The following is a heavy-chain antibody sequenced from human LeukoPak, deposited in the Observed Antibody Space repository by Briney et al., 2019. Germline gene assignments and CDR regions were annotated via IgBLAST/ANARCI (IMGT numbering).Heavy chain of an antibody. CDR3: ARSQGRYSSSSGYYFDY. CDR1: GGSFSGYY. V-gene: IGHV4-34*01. Sequence: SETLSLTCAVYGGSFSGYYWSWIRQPPGKGLGWIGEINHSGSTNYNPSLKSRVTISVDTSKNQFSLKLSSVTAADTAVYYCARSQGRYSSSSGYYFDYWGQGTLVTVSS. D-gene: IGHD6-6*01. J-gene: IGHJ4*02. CDR2: INHSGST.